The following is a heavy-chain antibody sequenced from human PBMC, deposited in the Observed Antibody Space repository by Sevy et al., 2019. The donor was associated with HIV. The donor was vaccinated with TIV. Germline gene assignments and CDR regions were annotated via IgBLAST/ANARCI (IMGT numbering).Heavy chain of an antibody. CDR1: GFTFSYYA. V-gene: IGHV3-23*01. Sequence: GGSLRLSCAASGFTFSYYAMSWVRQAPGKGLEWVSVISGSGGRAFYADSVKGRFTISRDNSKNTLYLHMNSLRAEDTAVYYCARDVDWGGEFYYYYTDVWGKGTTVTVSS. CDR2: ISGSGGRA. CDR3: ARDVDWGGEFYYYYTDV. D-gene: IGHD3-16*01. J-gene: IGHJ6*03.